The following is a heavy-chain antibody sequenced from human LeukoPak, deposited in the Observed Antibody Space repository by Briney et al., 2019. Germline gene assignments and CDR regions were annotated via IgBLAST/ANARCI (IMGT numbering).Heavy chain of an antibody. CDR1: GFTVSSNY. D-gene: IGHD3-22*01. Sequence: GGSLRLSCAASGFTVSSNYMSWVRQAPGKGLEWVSVFYSGGSTYYADSVKGRFTISRDNSKNALFLQMNSLRAEDTAVYYCVRLHYYDSRGYFNDDYWGQGTLVTVSS. CDR3: VRLHYYDSRGYFNDDY. V-gene: IGHV3-66*04. CDR2: FYSGGST. J-gene: IGHJ4*02.